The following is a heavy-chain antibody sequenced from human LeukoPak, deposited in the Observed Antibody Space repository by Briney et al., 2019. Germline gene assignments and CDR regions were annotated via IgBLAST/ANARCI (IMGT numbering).Heavy chain of an antibody. V-gene: IGHV3-23*01. CDR2: ISGSGGST. Sequence: GGPLRLSCAASGFTFSSYGMSWVRQAPGKGLEWVSAISGSGGSTYYADSVKGRFTISRDNSKNTLYLQMNSLRAEDTAVYYCAKFVIGPRSAANIGLLYNYFDYWGQGTLVTVSS. CDR1: GFTFSSYG. CDR3: AKFVIGPRSAANIGLLYNYFDY. J-gene: IGHJ4*02. D-gene: IGHD2-2*02.